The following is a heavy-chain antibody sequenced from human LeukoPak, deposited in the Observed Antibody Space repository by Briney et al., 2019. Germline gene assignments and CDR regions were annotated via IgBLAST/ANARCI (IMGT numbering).Heavy chain of an antibody. CDR3: AALSDSSGYSNHY. D-gene: IGHD3-22*01. V-gene: IGHV4-61*10. CDR2: IYYSGST. J-gene: IGHJ4*02. CDR1: GGSISSGSYY. Sequence: SETLSLTCTVSGGSISSGSYYWSWIRQPAGKGLEWIGYIYYSGSTNYNPSLKSRVTISVDTSKNQFSLKLSSVTAADTAVYYCAALSDSSGYSNHYWGQGTLVTVSS.